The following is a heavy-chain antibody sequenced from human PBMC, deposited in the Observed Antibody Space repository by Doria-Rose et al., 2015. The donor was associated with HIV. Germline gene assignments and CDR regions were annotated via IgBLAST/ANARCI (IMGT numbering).Heavy chain of an antibody. V-gene: IGHV3-74*01. CDR2: IKSDGSWK. D-gene: IGHD5-12*01. Sequence: GGSLRLSCAASGFTFSPYWMHWVRQTPGKGLVWVSRIKSDGSWKNYADSVKGRFTISRDNAKKMVFLQMDSLRVEDTAGYYCVRDGDHYDFDFWGQGTLVTVSS. CDR3: VRDGDHYDFDF. CDR1: GFTFSPYW. J-gene: IGHJ4*02.